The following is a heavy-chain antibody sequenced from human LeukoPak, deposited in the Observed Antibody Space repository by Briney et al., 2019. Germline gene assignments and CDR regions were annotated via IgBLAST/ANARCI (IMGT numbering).Heavy chain of an antibody. V-gene: IGHV1-8*01. CDR1: GNTFTSYD. D-gene: IGHD4-23*01. Sequence: ASVKVSCKASGNTFTSYDINWVRRATGQGLEWMGWMNPNSGNTGFAQKFQGRVSMTRNTSITTAYMELSSLRSEDTAVYYCARDQGGNQFVGAFDIWGQGTMVTVSS. J-gene: IGHJ3*02. CDR2: MNPNSGNT. CDR3: ARDQGGNQFVGAFDI.